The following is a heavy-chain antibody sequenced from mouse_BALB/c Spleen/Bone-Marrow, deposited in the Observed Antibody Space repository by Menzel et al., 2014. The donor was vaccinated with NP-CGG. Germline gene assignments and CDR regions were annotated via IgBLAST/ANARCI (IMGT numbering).Heavy chain of an antibody. J-gene: IGHJ4*01. V-gene: IGHV1-9*01. CDR3: AREDITTVVEMDY. CDR2: ILPGSGNT. D-gene: IGHD1-1*01. CDR1: GYTFSSCW. Sequence: VQLQQSGAELMKPGASVKISCEATGYTFSSCWIEWVKQRPGHGLEWIGEILPGSGNTNYNEKFKGKATFTADTSSNTAYMQLSSLTSEDSAVYYCAREDITTVVEMDYWGQGTSVTVSS.